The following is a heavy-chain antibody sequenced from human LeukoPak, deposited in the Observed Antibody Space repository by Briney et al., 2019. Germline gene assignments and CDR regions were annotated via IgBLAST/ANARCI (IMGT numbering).Heavy chain of an antibody. V-gene: IGHV1-2*02. Sequence: ASVTVSCKASGYTFTGYYMHWVRQAPGQGLEWMGWINPNSGGTNYAQKFQGRVTMTRDTSISTAYMELSRLRSDDTAVYYCASTTYSSSSPDYWGQGTLVTVSS. J-gene: IGHJ4*02. D-gene: IGHD6-6*01. CDR2: INPNSGGT. CDR3: ASTTYSSSSPDY. CDR1: GYTFTGYY.